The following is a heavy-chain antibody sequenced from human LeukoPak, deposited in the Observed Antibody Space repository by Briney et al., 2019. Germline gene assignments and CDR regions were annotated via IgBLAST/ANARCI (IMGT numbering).Heavy chain of an antibody. CDR1: GFTFRNHG. Sequence: SGRPLRLSCAASGFTFRNHGMYWVRQAPGKGLEWVSYISGSSGIIDYADSVRGRFTISRDNAKNSLYLQMNSLRAEDTAVYYCAKWKYSNSGIDDYWGQGTLVTVSS. D-gene: IGHD6-6*01. V-gene: IGHV3-48*01. CDR2: ISGSSGII. J-gene: IGHJ4*02. CDR3: AKWKYSNSGIDDY.